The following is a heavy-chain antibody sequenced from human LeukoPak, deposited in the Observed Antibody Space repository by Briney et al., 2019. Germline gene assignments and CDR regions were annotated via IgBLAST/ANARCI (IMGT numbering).Heavy chain of an antibody. V-gene: IGHV3-30*18. CDR3: AKGTGDYDILTGQGF. CDR1: GFTFSSYG. Sequence: PGRSLRLSCAASGFTFSSYGMHWVRQAPGKGLEWVAVISYDGSNKYYADSVKGRFTISRDNSKNTLYLQMNSLRAEDTAVYYCAKGTGDYDILTGQGFWGQGTLVTVSS. J-gene: IGHJ4*02. D-gene: IGHD3-9*01. CDR2: ISYDGSNK.